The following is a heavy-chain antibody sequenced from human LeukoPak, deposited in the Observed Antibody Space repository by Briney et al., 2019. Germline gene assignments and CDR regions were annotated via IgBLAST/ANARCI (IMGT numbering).Heavy chain of an antibody. CDR2: ISSSSSYI. D-gene: IGHD5-18*01. V-gene: IGHV3-21*01. CDR3: ARDGDTAMVTY. Sequence: GGSLRLSCAASGFTFSSYSMNWVRQAPGKGLEWVSSISSSSSYIYYADSVKGRFTIPRDNAKNSLYLQMNSLRAEDTAVYYCARDGDTAMVTYWGQGTLVTVSS. CDR1: GFTFSSYS. J-gene: IGHJ4*02.